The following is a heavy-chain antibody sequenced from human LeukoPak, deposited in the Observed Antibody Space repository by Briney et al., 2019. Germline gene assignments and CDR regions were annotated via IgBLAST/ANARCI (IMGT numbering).Heavy chain of an antibody. CDR3: ARDYAGSPDY. V-gene: IGHV3-74*03. D-gene: IGHD3-10*01. CDR1: GFTFSTYW. CDR2: IDGDGSTT. J-gene: IGHJ4*02. Sequence: GGSLRLSCAASGFTFSTYWINWVRQSPGKGLVWVALIDGDGSTTTHADSVKGRFTISRDNAKNTAYLQMNSLRDEDTAVYFCARDYAGSPDYWGQGTLVTVSA.